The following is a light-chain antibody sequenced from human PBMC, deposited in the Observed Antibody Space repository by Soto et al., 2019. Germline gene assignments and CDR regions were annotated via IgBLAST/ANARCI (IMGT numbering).Light chain of an antibody. Sequence: EIVLTQSPATLSSSPGESATLSCSASQSVRSFLAWYQQKPALPPRLLIFDPSKRAAGIPARFTESASQRDFTITISSIEPEDFAVYYCQQRSQWPREGTFGAGTKVDIK. CDR3: QQRSQWPREGT. CDR1: QSVRSF. CDR2: DPS. V-gene: IGKV3-11*02. J-gene: IGKJ3*01.